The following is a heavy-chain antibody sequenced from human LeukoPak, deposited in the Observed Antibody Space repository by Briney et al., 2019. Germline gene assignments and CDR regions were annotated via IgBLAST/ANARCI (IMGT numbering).Heavy chain of an antibody. J-gene: IGHJ4*01. CDR1: GFTFNRYP. Sequence: GGSLRLFCSASGFTFNRYPMHRVRQAPGKGLEWVSRLDSAGGGTNYADSVRRRFAIFRDNVKSTLYLQLNSPRVEDTALDYCARDGLVGPVTAYLDFWGQGTLVSVSS. D-gene: IGHD2-21*02. CDR3: ARDGLVGPVTAYLDF. V-gene: IGHV3-74*01. CDR2: LDSAGGGT.